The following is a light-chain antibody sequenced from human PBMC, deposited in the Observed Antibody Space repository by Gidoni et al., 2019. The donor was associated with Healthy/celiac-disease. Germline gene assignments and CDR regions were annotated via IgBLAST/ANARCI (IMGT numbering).Light chain of an antibody. J-gene: IGKJ1*01. CDR1: QCVLYSSNNKNY. V-gene: IGKV4-1*01. CDR2: WAS. Sequence: IVMTQSPDSLAVSLGERATINCKSRQCVLYSSNNKNYLAWYQQKPGQPPKLLIYWASTRESGVPDRFSGSGSGTDFTLTISSLQAEDVAVYYCQQYYSTPWTFGQGTKVEIK. CDR3: QQYYSTPWT.